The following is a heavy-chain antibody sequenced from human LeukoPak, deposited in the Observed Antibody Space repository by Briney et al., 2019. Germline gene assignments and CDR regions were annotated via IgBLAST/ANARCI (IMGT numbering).Heavy chain of an antibody. CDR1: GGSISSGDYY. V-gene: IGHV4-30-4*01. Sequence: PSETLSLTCTVSGGSISSGDYYWSWIRQPPGKGLEWIGYIYYSGSTYYNPSLKSRVTISVDTSKNQFSLKLSSVTAADTAVYYCARGDMFHYDSSGLDYWGQGTLVTVSS. CDR3: ARGDMFHYDSSGLDY. J-gene: IGHJ4*02. D-gene: IGHD3-22*01. CDR2: IYYSGST.